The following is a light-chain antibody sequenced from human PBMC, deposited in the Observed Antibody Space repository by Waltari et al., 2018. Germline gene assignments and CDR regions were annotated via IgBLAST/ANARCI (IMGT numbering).Light chain of an antibody. CDR2: DAS. Sequence: AIQLTQSPSSLSASLGDRVTITCRASQGIRSALAWYQQRPGKPPQFLIYDASTLHSGVPSRFSCSESGTDFSLTINSLQPEDFAPYYCQQYINYPFTFGPGTKVDF. V-gene: IGKV1D-13*01. CDR3: QQYINYPFT. J-gene: IGKJ3*01. CDR1: QGIRSA.